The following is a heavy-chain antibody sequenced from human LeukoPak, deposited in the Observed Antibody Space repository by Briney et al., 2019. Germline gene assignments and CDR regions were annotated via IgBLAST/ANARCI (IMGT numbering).Heavy chain of an antibody. CDR2: ISAYNGST. CDR3: ARIRNWNDGFDY. Sequence: ASVKVSCKASGYTFIGYYLHWVRQAPGQGLEWMGWISAYNGSTNYAQKLQGRVTMTTDTSTSTAYMELRSLRSDDTAVYYCARIRNWNDGFDYWGQGTLVTVSS. J-gene: IGHJ4*02. CDR1: GYTFIGYY. V-gene: IGHV1-18*04. D-gene: IGHD1-1*01.